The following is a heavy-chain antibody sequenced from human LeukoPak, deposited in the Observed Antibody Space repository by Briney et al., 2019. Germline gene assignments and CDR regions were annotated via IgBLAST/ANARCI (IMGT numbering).Heavy chain of an antibody. CDR1: GGSISSGGYY. V-gene: IGHV4-31*03. J-gene: IGHJ4*02. CDR3: ARDQGGYAVY. D-gene: IGHD5-18*01. CDR2: IYYSGST. Sequence: NSSQTLSLTCTVSGGSISSGGYYWSWIRQHPGKGLEWIGYIYYSGSTYYNPSLKSRVTISVDTSKNQFSLKLSSVTAADTAVYYCARDQGGYAVYWGQGTLVTVSS.